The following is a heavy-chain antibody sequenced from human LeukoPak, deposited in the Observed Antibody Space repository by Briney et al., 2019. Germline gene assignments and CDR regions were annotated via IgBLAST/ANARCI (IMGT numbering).Heavy chain of an antibody. CDR3: AKDMSFYPRYYDFL. CDR2: LLGDGGST. Sequence: PGGALRLSCAASGFTFYDYAMHWVRPAPGKGLEWVSLLLGDGGSTYYADSVKGRFTIARDNSKNSLYLQMNSLRSENTALYYCAKDMSFYPRYYDFLWGQGTLVTVSS. J-gene: IGHJ4*02. V-gene: IGHV3-43*02. D-gene: IGHD3-3*01. CDR1: GFTFYDYA.